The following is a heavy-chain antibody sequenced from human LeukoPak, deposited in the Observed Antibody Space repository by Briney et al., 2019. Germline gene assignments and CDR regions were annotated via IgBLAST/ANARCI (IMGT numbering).Heavy chain of an antibody. CDR2: INHSGST. Sequence: SETLSLTCAVYGGSFSGYYWSWIRQPPGKGLEWIGEINHSGSTNYNPSLKSRVTISVDTSKNQFSLKLSSVTAADTAVYYCARVGSPSYYYYYYMDVWGKGTTVTVSS. CDR1: GGSFSGYY. V-gene: IGHV4-34*01. J-gene: IGHJ6*03. D-gene: IGHD3-10*01. CDR3: ARVGSPSYYYYYYMDV.